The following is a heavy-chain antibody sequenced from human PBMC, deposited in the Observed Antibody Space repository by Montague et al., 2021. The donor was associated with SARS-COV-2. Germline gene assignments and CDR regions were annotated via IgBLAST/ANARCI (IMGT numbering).Heavy chain of an antibody. CDR1: GGSISGYY. V-gene: IGHV4-59*01. D-gene: IGHD5-18*01. Sequence: SETLSLTCTVSGGSISGYYWSWIRQPPGKGLEWNGYIYHSGNTKYNPSLKSRVSISADTSKNQFSLRLSSVTAADTAVYYCAREYRIELWQTNWYFGLWGRGTLVTVSS. CDR2: IYHSGNT. CDR3: AREYRIELWQTNWYFGL. J-gene: IGHJ2*01.